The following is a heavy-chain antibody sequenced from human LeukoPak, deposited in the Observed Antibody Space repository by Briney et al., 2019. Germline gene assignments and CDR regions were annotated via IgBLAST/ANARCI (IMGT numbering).Heavy chain of an antibody. V-gene: IGHV3-23*01. Sequence: GASLRPCCASAGFIFSTYAMWGGRQAPRKGLEWVSAISGSSNNTYYADSVKGRFTISRDNSKNTLSLQMSSLRAEDTAVYYCARWGMWDSSWYIDSWGQGTLVTVSS. CDR3: ARWGMWDSSWYIDS. CDR1: GFIFSTYA. J-gene: IGHJ4*02. D-gene: IGHD6-13*01. CDR2: ISGSSNNT.